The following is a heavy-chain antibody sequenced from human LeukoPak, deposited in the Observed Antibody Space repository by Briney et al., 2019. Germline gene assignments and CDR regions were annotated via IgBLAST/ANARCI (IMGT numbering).Heavy chain of an antibody. Sequence: GGSLRLSCAASGFTFNNYAIHWVRQAPGKGLEWVAVVTYDGNNQYYADSVKGRFTVSRDNSRNTVNLQMNSLGGEDTAVYYCARAPVRGAVAGVDYWGQGTLVTVSS. CDR1: GFTFNNYA. D-gene: IGHD6-19*01. J-gene: IGHJ4*02. V-gene: IGHV3-30-3*01. CDR2: VTYDGNNQ. CDR3: ARAPVRGAVAGVDY.